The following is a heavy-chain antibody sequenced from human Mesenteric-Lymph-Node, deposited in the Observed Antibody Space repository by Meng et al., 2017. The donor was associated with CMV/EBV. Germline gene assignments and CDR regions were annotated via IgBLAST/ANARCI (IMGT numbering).Heavy chain of an antibody. CDR2: FHHSGTT. J-gene: IGHJ4*02. CDR3: ARRGNYDSDYSEY. Sequence: QLQLRASGPGLLKLSWTRSLSCIVSGDSIINTTYYWTWIRQPPGKGLEWIGSFHHSGTTYYNPSLKGRLTISVDTSANLFSLRLTTVTAADTATYYCARRGNYDSDYSEYWGQGTLVTVSS. V-gene: IGHV4-39*01. CDR1: GDSIINTTYY. D-gene: IGHD3-22*01.